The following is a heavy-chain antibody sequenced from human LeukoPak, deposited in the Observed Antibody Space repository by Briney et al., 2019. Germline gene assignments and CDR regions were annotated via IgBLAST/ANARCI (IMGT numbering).Heavy chain of an antibody. CDR3: ATWVSLDY. V-gene: IGHV3-30*03. CDR2: ISYDGSNK. D-gene: IGHD3-16*01. Sequence: GGSLRLSCAASGFTFSSYGMHWVRQAPGKGLEWVAVISYDGSNKYYADSVKGRFTISRDNSKNTLYLQMNSLRAEDTAVYYCATWVSLDYWGQGNLVTVSS. CDR1: GFTFSSYG. J-gene: IGHJ4*02.